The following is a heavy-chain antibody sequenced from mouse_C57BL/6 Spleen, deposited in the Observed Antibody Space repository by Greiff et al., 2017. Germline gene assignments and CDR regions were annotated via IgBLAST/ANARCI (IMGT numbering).Heavy chain of an antibody. J-gene: IGHJ4*01. CDR1: GYTFTSYW. D-gene: IGHD3-2*02. Sequence: QVQLQQPGAELVMPGASVKLSCKASGYTFTSYWMHWVKQRPGQGLEWIGEIDPSDSYTNYNQKFKGKSTLTVDKSSSTAYMQLSSLTPEDSAVXYCARGGQLRPRDAMDYWGQGTSVTVAS. V-gene: IGHV1-69*01. CDR3: ARGGQLRPRDAMDY. CDR2: IDPSDSYT.